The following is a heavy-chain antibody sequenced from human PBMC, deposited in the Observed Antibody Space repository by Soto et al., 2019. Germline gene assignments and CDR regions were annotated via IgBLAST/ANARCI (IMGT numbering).Heavy chain of an antibody. D-gene: IGHD2-15*01. CDR2: VSIGGST. V-gene: IGHV3-23*01. J-gene: IGHJ4*02. Sequence: VQLLESGGGLVQPEGFLRLSFAASGFTFSSYAMGWVRQGPGKGLEWVAVVSIGGSTHYADSVRGRFTISRDNSKNTLSLQMNSLTAEDTAVYFCAKRRGAGGHFDYWGQGALVTVSS. CDR3: AKRRGAGGHFDY. CDR1: GFTFSSYA.